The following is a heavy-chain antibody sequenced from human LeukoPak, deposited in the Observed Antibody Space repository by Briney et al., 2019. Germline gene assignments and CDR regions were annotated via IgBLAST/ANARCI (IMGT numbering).Heavy chain of an antibody. CDR2: IYYSGST. J-gene: IGHJ3*02. V-gene: IGHV4-39*01. Sequence: SETLSLTCTVSGGSISSSSYYWGWIRQPPGKGLEWIGSIYYSGSTYYNPSLKSRVTISVDTSKNQFSLKLSSVTAADTAVYYCARHRGPYGSETYDAFDIWGQGTMVTVSS. CDR3: ARHRGPYGSETYDAFDI. D-gene: IGHD3-10*01. CDR1: GGSISSSSYY.